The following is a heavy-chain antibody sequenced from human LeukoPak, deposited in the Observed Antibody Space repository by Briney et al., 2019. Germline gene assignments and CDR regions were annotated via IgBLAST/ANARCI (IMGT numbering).Heavy chain of an antibody. CDR1: GGSFSVYY. Sequence: PSETLSLTCAVYGGSFSVYYWSWIRQPPGKGLEWIGEINHSGSTNYNPSLKSRVTISVDTSKNQFSLKLSSVTAADTAVYYCARDDDDPLDYWGQGTLVTVSS. D-gene: IGHD3-3*01. CDR3: ARDDDDPLDY. V-gene: IGHV4-34*01. CDR2: INHSGST. J-gene: IGHJ4*02.